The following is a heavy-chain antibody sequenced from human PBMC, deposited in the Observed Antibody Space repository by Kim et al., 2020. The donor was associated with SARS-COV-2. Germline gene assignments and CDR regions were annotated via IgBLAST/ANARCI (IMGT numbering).Heavy chain of an antibody. CDR1: GGSFSGYY. CDR2: ITHSGST. CDR3: ARGRVLFGGHRRGWFDP. Sequence: SETLSLTCAVYGGSFSGYYCSWTRQPPAQGLEWIGEITHSGSTNYNPYLNSRVTISVDTSKNQFSLKLRSRTAADTAEYYCARGRVLFGGHRRGWFDPCGEGTLGSVSS. D-gene: IGHD2-15*01. J-gene: IGHJ5*02. V-gene: IGHV4-34*01.